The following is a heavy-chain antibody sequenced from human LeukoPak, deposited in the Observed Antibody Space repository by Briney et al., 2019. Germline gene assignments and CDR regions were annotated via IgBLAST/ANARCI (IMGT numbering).Heavy chain of an antibody. V-gene: IGHV1-69*13. J-gene: IGHJ4*02. CDR1: GYTFTSYD. CDR3: ARGIGYYDSSGSSPFDY. Sequence: EASVKVSCKASGYTFTSYDINWVQQAPGQGLEWMGGIIPIFGTANYAQKFQGRVTITADESTSTAYMELRSLRSDDTAVYYCARGIGYYDSSGSSPFDYWAREPWSPSPQ. CDR2: IIPIFGTA. D-gene: IGHD3-22*01.